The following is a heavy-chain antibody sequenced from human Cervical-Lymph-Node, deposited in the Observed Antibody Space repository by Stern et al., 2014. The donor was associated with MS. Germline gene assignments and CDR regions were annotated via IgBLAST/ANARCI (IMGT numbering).Heavy chain of an antibody. CDR3: ARKGAIVPAAIENWFDS. CDR2: IYHSGRT. V-gene: IGHV4-31*03. J-gene: IGHJ5*01. D-gene: IGHD2-2*01. Sequence: QVQLQESGPGLVKPSQTLSLTCTVSGGSISSGGYFWSWIRQHPGKGLEWIGFIYHSGRTYYNPSLKSRVTLSVVTSKNHFSLNLSSVTAADTAVYYCARKGAIVPAAIENWFDSWGQGTLVTVSS. CDR1: GGSISSGGYF.